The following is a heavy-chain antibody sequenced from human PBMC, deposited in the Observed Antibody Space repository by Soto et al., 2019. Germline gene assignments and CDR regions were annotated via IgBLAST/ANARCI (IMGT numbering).Heavy chain of an antibody. J-gene: IGHJ6*02. Sequence: ASVKVSCNPSGSTFSSYAISWVRQAPGQGLEWMGGIIPIFGTANSAQKFQGRVTITADESTSTAYMELSSLRSEDTAVYYCARHEGSSWYLLYYYYGMDVWGQGTTVTVCS. D-gene: IGHD6-13*01. CDR1: GSTFSSYA. CDR3: ARHEGSSWYLLYYYYGMDV. CDR2: IIPIFGTA. V-gene: IGHV1-69*13.